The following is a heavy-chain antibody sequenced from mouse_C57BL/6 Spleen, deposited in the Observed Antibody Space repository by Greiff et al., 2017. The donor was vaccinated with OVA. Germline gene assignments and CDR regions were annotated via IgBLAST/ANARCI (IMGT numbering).Heavy chain of an antibody. Sequence: QVQLQQSGPELVKPGASVKISCKASGYAFSSSWMNWVKQRPGKGLEWIGRIYPGDGDTNYNGKFKGKATLTADKSSSTAYMQLSSLTSEDSAVYFGARAGYDYDGFAYWGQGTLVTVSA. CDR1: GYAFSSSW. D-gene: IGHD2-4*01. J-gene: IGHJ3*01. CDR2: IYPGDGDT. V-gene: IGHV1-82*01. CDR3: ARAGYDYDGFAY.